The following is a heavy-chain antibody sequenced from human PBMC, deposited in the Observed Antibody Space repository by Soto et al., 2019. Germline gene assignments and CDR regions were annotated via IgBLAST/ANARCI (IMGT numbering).Heavy chain of an antibody. Sequence: SAKVSCKASGYTFTSYDINWLRQATGQGHEWIGWMKPNSGNTGYAQKFQGRVTMTRNTSVSTAYMEVSSLRSEDTAVYYCARGGYSCYDYYGRYYGMDFWGQGDRVTVSS. CDR1: GYTFTSYD. CDR3: ARGGYSCYDYYGRYYGMDF. D-gene: IGHD5-12*01. V-gene: IGHV1-8*01. CDR2: MKPNSGNT. J-gene: IGHJ6*01.